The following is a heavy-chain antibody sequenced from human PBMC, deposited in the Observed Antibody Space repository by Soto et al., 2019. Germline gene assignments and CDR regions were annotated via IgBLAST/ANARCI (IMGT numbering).Heavy chain of an antibody. CDR2: IIPILGIA. J-gene: IGHJ4*02. D-gene: IGHD5-12*01. V-gene: IGHV1-69*02. CDR1: GGTFSSYT. CDR3: AGVEGLSGYDNY. Sequence: QVQLVQSGAEVKKPGTSVKVSCKASGGTFSSYTISWVRQAPGQGLEWMGRIIPILGIANYAQKFQGRVTITADKSTSTAYMELSSLRSEDTAVYYCAGVEGLSGYDNYWGQGTLVTVSS.